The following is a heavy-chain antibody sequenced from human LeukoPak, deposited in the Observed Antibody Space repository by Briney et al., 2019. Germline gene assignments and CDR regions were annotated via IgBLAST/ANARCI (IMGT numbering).Heavy chain of an antibody. Sequence: GGSLRLSCAASGFTFSSYSMNWVRQAPGKGLEWVSSISSSSSYIYYADSVKGRFTISRDNAKNSLYLQMNSLRAEDTAVYYCAREFAVTTGGNYWGQGTLVTVSS. V-gene: IGHV3-21*01. CDR1: GFTFSSYS. J-gene: IGHJ4*02. D-gene: IGHD4-17*01. CDR3: AREFAVTTGGNY. CDR2: ISSSSSYI.